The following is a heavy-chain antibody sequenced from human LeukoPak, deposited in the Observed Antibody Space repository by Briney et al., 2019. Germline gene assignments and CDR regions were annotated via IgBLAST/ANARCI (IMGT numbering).Heavy chain of an antibody. J-gene: IGHJ4*02. Sequence: GGSLRLSCAASGFTFSSYWMSWVRQAPGKGLEWVANIKQDGSEKYYVDSVKGRFTISRDNAKNSLYLQMNSLRAEDTAVYYCARDDIAVAAYFDYWGQGTLVTVSS. V-gene: IGHV3-7*01. CDR1: GFTFSSYW. CDR3: ARDDIAVAAYFDY. CDR2: IKQDGSEK. D-gene: IGHD6-19*01.